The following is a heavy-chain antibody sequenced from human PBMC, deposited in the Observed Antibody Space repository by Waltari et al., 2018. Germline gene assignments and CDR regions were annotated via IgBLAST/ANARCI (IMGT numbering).Heavy chain of an antibody. CDR2: IITYSETA. Sequence: QVQLVQSGAEVKKPGSSVKVSCKTAGGTFSTFVISWVRQAPGQGLEWMGGIITYSETAIYAQKFQVRITIAADESTTTAYMELSSLRSEDTAVYYCASRVSEYQELLFACDNWGQGTLVTVSS. V-gene: IGHV1-69*01. J-gene: IGHJ4*02. CDR3: ASRVSEYQELLFACDN. CDR1: GGTFSTFV. D-gene: IGHD2-21*02.